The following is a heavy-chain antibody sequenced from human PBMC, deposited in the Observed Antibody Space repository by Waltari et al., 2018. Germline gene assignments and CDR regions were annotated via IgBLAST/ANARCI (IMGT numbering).Heavy chain of an antibody. D-gene: IGHD5-12*01. J-gene: IGHJ4*02. V-gene: IGHV3-49*04. Sequence: EVQLVESGGGLVQPGRSLRLSCTASGFTFGDYAMSWVRQAPGKGLEWVGFIRSKAYGGTTEYAASVKGRFTISRDDSKSIAYLQMNSLKTEDTAVYYCTRDTSYSGYGYFDYWGQGTLVTVSS. CDR3: TRDTSYSGYGYFDY. CDR2: IRSKAYGGTT. CDR1: GFTFGDYA.